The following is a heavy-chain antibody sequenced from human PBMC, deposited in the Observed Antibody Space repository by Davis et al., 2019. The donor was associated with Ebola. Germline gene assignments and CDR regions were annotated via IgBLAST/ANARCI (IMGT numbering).Heavy chain of an antibody. CDR3: ARGMVYAKYYFDY. Sequence: PGGSLRLSCAASGFTFSNAWMSWVRQAPGKGLEWVSVIYSGGSTYYADSVKGRFTISRDNSKNTLYLQMNSLRAEDTAVYYCARGMVYAKYYFDYWGQGTLVTVSS. D-gene: IGHD2-8*01. J-gene: IGHJ4*02. CDR2: IYSGGST. V-gene: IGHV3-66*01. CDR1: GFTFSNAW.